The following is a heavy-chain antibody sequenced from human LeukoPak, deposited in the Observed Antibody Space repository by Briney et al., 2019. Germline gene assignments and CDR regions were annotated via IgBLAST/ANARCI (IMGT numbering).Heavy chain of an antibody. CDR1: GDSISSSNWF. V-gene: IGHV4-39*01. D-gene: IGHD3-16*02. Sequence: PSETLSLTCTVSGDSISSSNWFWGWIRLPPGKGPEWIGSIYNSGNSYYNPSLESRVSMSVDTSKNQFSLNLISVTAADTAAYYCARSTSNDFIWGSYRPRVASYFGYWGRGTLVTVSS. CDR2: IYNSGNS. J-gene: IGHJ4*02. CDR3: ARSTSNDFIWGSYRPRVASYFGY.